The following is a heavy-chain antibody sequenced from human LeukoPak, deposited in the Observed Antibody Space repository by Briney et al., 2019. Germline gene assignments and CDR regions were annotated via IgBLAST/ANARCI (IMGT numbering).Heavy chain of an antibody. CDR2: INHSGST. Sequence: PSETLSLTCAVHGGSFSGYYWSWIRQPPVKGLEWIGEINHSGSTNYNPSLKSRVTISVDTSKNQFSLKLSSVTAADTAVYYCARDVFYSRSWLPFGYWGQGTLVTVSS. D-gene: IGHD6-13*01. CDR3: ARDVFYSRSWLPFGY. J-gene: IGHJ4*02. CDR1: GGSFSGYY. V-gene: IGHV4-34*01.